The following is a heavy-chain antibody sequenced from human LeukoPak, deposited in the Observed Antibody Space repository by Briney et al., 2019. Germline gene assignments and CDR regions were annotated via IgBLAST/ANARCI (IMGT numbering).Heavy chain of an antibody. D-gene: IGHD1-26*01. V-gene: IGHV3-48*04. J-gene: IGHJ3*02. CDR1: GFTFSSYG. CDR3: ARTTSMSYVGDAFDI. CDR2: ISSSGSTI. Sequence: GVSLRLSCAASGFTFSSYGMSWVRQAPGKALEWVSYISSSGSTIYYADSVKGRFTISRDNAKNTLYMQMNSLRAEDTDVYYCARTTSMSYVGDAFDIWGQGTMVTVSS.